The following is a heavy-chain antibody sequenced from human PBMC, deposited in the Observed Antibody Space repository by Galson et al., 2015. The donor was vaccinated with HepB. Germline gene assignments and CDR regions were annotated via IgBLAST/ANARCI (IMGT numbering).Heavy chain of an antibody. D-gene: IGHD3-10*01. Sequence: SVKVSCKVSGYSVNELCIHWVRQAPGKGLEWMGGFDPEDATIIYAPKFQGRVTVTEDTSTDTVYMGLSSLGSEDTAVYYCAADFRSAASYSGTSYYGSGTYYYWGQGALVIVSS. V-gene: IGHV1-24*01. CDR2: FDPEDATI. CDR3: AADFRSAASYSGTSYYGSGTYYY. J-gene: IGHJ4*02. CDR1: GYSVNELC.